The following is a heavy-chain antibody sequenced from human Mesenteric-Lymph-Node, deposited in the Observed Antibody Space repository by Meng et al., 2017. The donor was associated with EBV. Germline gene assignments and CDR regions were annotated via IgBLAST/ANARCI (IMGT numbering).Heavy chain of an antibody. J-gene: IGHJ5*02. D-gene: IGHD3-16*01. V-gene: IGHV4-34*01. CDR1: GGAFIEYY. Sequence: QSRQGAAGRFEPSSPLAPPLRVYGGAFIEYYWARIRQPHGKELEWIGEVNHGATTISNPSRESRITISVDTSKNQFSLKLTSVTAADTAVYYCSTIGTFASNIDPWGQGTLVTVSS. CDR2: VNHGATT. CDR3: STIGTFASNIDP.